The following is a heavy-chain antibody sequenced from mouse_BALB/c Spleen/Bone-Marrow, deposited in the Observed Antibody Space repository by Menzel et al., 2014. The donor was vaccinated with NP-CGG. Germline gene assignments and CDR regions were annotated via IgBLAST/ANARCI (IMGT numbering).Heavy chain of an antibody. D-gene: IGHD1-1*01. V-gene: IGHV14-1*02. Sequence: QGLDWIVWIDRGNGNTIYDPKFQGKATITADTSSNTAYLQLSSLTSEDTAVYYRARWDYYGSSYRYFDGWGAGTTVTVSS. CDR3: ARWDYYGSSYRYFDG. CDR2: IDRGNGNT. J-gene: IGHJ1*01.